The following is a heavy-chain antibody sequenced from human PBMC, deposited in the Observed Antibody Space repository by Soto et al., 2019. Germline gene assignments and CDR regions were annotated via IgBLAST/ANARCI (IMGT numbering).Heavy chain of an antibody. J-gene: IGHJ3*01. CDR2: FYYSGTT. Sequence: QVQLQESGPGLVKPSQTLSLTCTLSGGSISSEGYYWTWIRQHPGKGLEWIGDFYYSGTTSYNPSLKSRLTNSVDTSNNQFSRRLSSVTAADTAMYYCARRHDILTGSDSFDVWGRGTMVTVSS. CDR3: ARRHDILTGSDSFDV. V-gene: IGHV4-31*03. CDR1: GGSISSEGYY. D-gene: IGHD3-9*01.